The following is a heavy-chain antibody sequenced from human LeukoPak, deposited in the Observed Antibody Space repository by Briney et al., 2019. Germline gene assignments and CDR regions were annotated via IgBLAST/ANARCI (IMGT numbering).Heavy chain of an antibody. V-gene: IGHV3-30-3*01. J-gene: IGHJ4*02. CDR1: GFTFSSYA. D-gene: IGHD4-23*01. CDR3: ARDRFAVVPFDY. CDR2: ISYDGSNK. Sequence: SGGSLRLSCAASGFTFSSYAMHWVRQAPGKGLEWVAVISYDGSNKYYADSVKGRFTISRDNSKNTLYLQMNSLRAEDTAVYYCARDRFAVVPFDYWGQGTLVTVSS.